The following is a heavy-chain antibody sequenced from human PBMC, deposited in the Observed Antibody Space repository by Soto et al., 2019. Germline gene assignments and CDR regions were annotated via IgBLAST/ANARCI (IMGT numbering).Heavy chain of an antibody. Sequence: EVQLVESGGGLVQPGGSLKLSCAASGFTFSGSAMHWVRQASGKGLEWVGRIRSKANSYATAYAASVKGRFTISRXDSKNTAYLQMNSLKTEDTAVYYCTRHDSIAATRYWGQGTLVTVSS. CDR2: IRSKANSYAT. J-gene: IGHJ4*02. D-gene: IGHD6-13*01. CDR3: TRHDSIAATRY. CDR1: GFTFSGSA. V-gene: IGHV3-73*01.